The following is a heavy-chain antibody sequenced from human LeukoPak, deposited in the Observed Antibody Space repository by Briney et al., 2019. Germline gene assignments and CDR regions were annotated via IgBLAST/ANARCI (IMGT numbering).Heavy chain of an antibody. CDR3: ATAGGYYDSSGTFDY. CDR2: FDPEDGET. V-gene: IGHV1-24*01. CDR1: GYTLTELS. Sequence: ASVKVSCKVSGYTLTELSMHWVRQAPGKGLEWMGGFDPEDGETIYAQKFQGRVTMIEDTSTDTAYMELSSLRSEDTAVYYCATAGGYYDSSGTFDYWGQGTLVTVSS. D-gene: IGHD3-22*01. J-gene: IGHJ4*02.